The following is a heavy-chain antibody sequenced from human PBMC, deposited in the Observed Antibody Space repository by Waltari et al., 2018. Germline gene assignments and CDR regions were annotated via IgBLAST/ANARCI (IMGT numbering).Heavy chain of an antibody. CDR1: GAVFENYA. V-gene: IGHV1-69*01. CDR3: ARGSKFGDYGDLDY. J-gene: IGHJ4*02. CDR2: IIPMFNNP. Sequence: VQLVQSGAEVKKPGSSVRVSCTTSGAVFENYAISWVRQAPGKGIEWMGGIIPMFNNPNYAQRFEGTVTITADESTSTGYMELTGLTSEDTAIYYCARGSKFGDYGDLDYWGQGTLVTVS. D-gene: IGHD4-17*01.